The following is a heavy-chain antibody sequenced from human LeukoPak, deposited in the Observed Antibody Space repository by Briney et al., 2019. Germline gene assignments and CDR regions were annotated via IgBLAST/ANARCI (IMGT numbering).Heavy chain of an antibody. CDR1: GFTFNSYA. CDR3: AKDGTTTGWYHFDY. CDR2: ISGSAGST. V-gene: IGHV3-23*01. D-gene: IGHD6-19*01. Sequence: PGGSLRPSCAASGFTFNSYAMSWVRQAPGKGLEWVSSISGSAGSTYYADSVKGRFTISRDNFKNTLYLQMNSLRAEDTAVYYCAKDGTTTGWYHFDYWGQGTLVTVSS. J-gene: IGHJ4*02.